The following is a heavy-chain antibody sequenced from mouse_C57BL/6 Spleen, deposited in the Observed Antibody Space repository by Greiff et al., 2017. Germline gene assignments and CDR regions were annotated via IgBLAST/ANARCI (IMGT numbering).Heavy chain of an antibody. J-gene: IGHJ2*01. V-gene: IGHV1-42*01. Sequence: VQLQQSGPELVKPGASVKISCKASGYSFTGYYMNWVKQSPEKSLEWIGEINPSTGGTTYNQKFKAKATLTVDKSSSTAYMQLKSLTSEVSAVYYCAREGRGFDYWGQGTTLTVSS. CDR2: INPSTGGT. CDR1: GYSFTGYY. D-gene: IGHD1-1*01. CDR3: AREGRGFDY.